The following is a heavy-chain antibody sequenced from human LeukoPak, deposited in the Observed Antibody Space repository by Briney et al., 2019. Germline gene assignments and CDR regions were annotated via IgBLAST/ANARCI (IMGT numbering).Heavy chain of an antibody. Sequence: ASVTVSCKASGYTFTSYDINWVRQATGQGLEWMGWMNPNSGNTGYAQKFQGRVTMTRNTSISTAYMELSSLRSEDTAVYYCARGSKASDFWSGYPVLGWFDPWGQGTLVTVSS. V-gene: IGHV1-8*01. CDR2: MNPNSGNT. J-gene: IGHJ5*02. CDR1: GYTFTSYD. CDR3: ARGSKASDFWSGYPVLGWFDP. D-gene: IGHD3-3*01.